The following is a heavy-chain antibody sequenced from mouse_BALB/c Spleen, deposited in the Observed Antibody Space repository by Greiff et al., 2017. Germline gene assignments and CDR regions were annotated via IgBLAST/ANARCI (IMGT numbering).Heavy chain of an antibody. Sequence: EVKVEESGGGLVKPGGSLKLSCAASGFTFSDYYMYWVRQTPEKRLEWVATISDGGSYTYYPDSVKGRFTISRDNAKNNLYLQMSSLKSEDTAMYYCARGRGYGNYIYYYAMDYWGQGTSVTVSS. CDR3: ARGRGYGNYIYYYAMDY. CDR2: ISDGGSYT. J-gene: IGHJ4*01. CDR1: GFTFSDYY. D-gene: IGHD2-1*01. V-gene: IGHV5-4*02.